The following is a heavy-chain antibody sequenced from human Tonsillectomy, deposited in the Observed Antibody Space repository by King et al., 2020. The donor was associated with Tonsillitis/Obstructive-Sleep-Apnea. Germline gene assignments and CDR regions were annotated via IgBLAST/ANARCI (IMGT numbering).Heavy chain of an antibody. CDR2: IKSKTDGGTT. V-gene: IGHV3-15*07. CDR3: TTPGRGDYYDSDFDY. D-gene: IGHD3-22*01. Sequence: DVQLVESGGGLVKPGGSLRLSCAASGFTFSNAWMNWVRQAPGKGLEWVGRIKSKTDGGTTDYAAPVKGRFTISRDDSKNTLYLQMNSLKTEDTAVYYCTTPGRGDYYDSDFDYWGQGTLVTVSS. CDR1: GFTFSNAW. J-gene: IGHJ4*02.